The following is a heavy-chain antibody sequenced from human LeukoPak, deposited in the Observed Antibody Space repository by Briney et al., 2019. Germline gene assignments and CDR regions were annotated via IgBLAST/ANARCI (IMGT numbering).Heavy chain of an antibody. Sequence: SQTLSLTCTVSGGSISSGGYYWSWIRQPPGKGLEWIGYIYHSGSTYYNPSLKSRVTISVDRSKNQFSLKLSSVTAADTAVYYCARRNVYYYYYLDVWGKGTTVTVSS. CDR3: ARRNVYYYYYLDV. J-gene: IGHJ6*03. CDR1: GGSISSGGYY. CDR2: IYHSGST. V-gene: IGHV4-30-2*01.